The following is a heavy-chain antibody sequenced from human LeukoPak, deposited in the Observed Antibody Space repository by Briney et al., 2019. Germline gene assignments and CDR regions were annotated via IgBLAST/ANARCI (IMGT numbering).Heavy chain of an antibody. CDR2: IKQDGSEK. CDR1: GFTFSSYG. Sequence: PGGSLRLSCAASGFTFSSYGMSWVRQAPGKGLEWVANIKQDGSEKYYVDSVKGRFTISRDNAKNSLYLQMNSLRAEDTAVYYCASDQLNYGMDVWGQGTTVTVSS. V-gene: IGHV3-7*01. CDR3: ASDQLNYGMDV. D-gene: IGHD1-1*01. J-gene: IGHJ6*02.